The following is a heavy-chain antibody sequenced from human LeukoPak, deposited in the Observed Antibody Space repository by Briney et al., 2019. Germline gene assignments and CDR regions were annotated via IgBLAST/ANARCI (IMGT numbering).Heavy chain of an antibody. D-gene: IGHD6-13*01. V-gene: IGHV4-38-2*02. CDR2: IYHSGST. Sequence: SETLSLTCTVSGGSISSYYWGWIRQPPGKGLEWIGSIYHSGSTYYNPSLKSRVTISVDTSKNQFSLKLSSVTAADTAVYYCARDGVSSSYLVGWFDPWGQGTLVTVSS. J-gene: IGHJ5*02. CDR1: GGSISSYY. CDR3: ARDGVSSSYLVGWFDP.